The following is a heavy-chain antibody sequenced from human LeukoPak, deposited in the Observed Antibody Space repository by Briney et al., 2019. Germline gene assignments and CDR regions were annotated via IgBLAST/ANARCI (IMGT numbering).Heavy chain of an antibody. CDR1: GGSISSYY. Sequence: SETLSLTCTVSGGSISSYYWSWIRQPAGKGLEWIGRIYTSGSTNYNPSLKSRATISTDTSKNQFSLRLNSVTAADTAVYYCARGDILTGYCFDFWGQGALVIVSS. D-gene: IGHD3-9*01. CDR3: ARGDILTGYCFDF. CDR2: IYTSGST. V-gene: IGHV4-4*07. J-gene: IGHJ4*01.